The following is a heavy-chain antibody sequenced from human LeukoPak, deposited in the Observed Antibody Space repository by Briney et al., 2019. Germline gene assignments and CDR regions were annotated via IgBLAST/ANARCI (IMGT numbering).Heavy chain of an antibody. Sequence: SETLSLTCTVSGGSISSSSYYWSWIRQPPGKGLEWIGYIYYSGSTNYNPSLKGRVTISVDTSKNQFSLKLSSVTAADTAVYYCARGRGPLWFGEAGAFDIWGQGTMVTVSS. CDR2: IYYSGST. J-gene: IGHJ3*02. CDR1: GGSISSSSYY. D-gene: IGHD3-10*01. V-gene: IGHV4-61*01. CDR3: ARGRGPLWFGEAGAFDI.